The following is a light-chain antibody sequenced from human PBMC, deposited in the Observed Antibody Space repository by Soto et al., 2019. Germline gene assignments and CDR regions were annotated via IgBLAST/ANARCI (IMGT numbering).Light chain of an antibody. J-gene: IGLJ1*01. Sequence: QSALTQPASVSGSPGQSITISCTGTNSDVGAYNYVYWYQQHPGEAPKLMIYDVNNRPSGVSNRFSGSKSGNAASLTISGLQAEDEADYYCSSYTSSRTYLFGPGTKVTVL. CDR3: SSYTSSRTYL. V-gene: IGLV2-14*03. CDR2: DVN. CDR1: NSDVGAYNY.